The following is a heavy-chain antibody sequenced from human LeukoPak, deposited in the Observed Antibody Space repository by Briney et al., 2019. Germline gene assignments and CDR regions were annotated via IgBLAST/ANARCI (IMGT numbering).Heavy chain of an antibody. J-gene: IGHJ4*02. D-gene: IGHD3-22*01. V-gene: IGHV3-11*01. CDR3: AKGENYYDSRAFDY. Sequence: GGSLRLSCAASGFTFSDYYMSWIRQAPGKGLEWVSYISSSGSTIYYADSVKGRFTISRDNAKNSLYLQMNSLRAEDTAVYYCAKGENYYDSRAFDYWGQGTLVTVSS. CDR2: ISSSGSTI. CDR1: GFTFSDYY.